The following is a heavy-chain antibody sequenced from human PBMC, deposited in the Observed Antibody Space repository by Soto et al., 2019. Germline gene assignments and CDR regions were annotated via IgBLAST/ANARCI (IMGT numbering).Heavy chain of an antibody. CDR2: IIPIFGTA. J-gene: IGHJ1*01. CDR1: GGTFSSYA. CDR3: ASFSSFNSAKYFQH. Sequence: GASVKVSCKASGGTFSSYAISWVRQAPGQGLEWMGGIIPIFGTANYAQKFQGRVTITADESTSTAYMELSSLRSEDTAVYYCASFSSFNSAKYFQHWGQGTLVTVSS. V-gene: IGHV1-69*13.